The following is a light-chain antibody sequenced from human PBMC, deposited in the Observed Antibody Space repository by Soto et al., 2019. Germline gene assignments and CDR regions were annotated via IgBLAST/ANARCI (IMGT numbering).Light chain of an antibody. CDR2: DAS. Sequence: DIQMTQSPSSLSASVGDRVTITCQASHDISNHLTWYHQKPGKAPKLLIYDASNRKTGVPSRFSGSGSGTDFTLSISGLQPEDIATYYCQQYLNLPLTFGGGTKVEIK. V-gene: IGKV1-33*01. CDR1: HDISNH. J-gene: IGKJ4*01. CDR3: QQYLNLPLT.